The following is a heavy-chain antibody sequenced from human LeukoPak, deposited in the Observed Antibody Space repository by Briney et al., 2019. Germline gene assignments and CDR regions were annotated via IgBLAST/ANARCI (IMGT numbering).Heavy chain of an antibody. D-gene: IGHD2-2*01. CDR3: ARANFLYCSSTTCLFDY. Sequence: ASVKVSCKASGYTFTDYYMHWVRQAPGQGFEWMGWINPNDSDTNYAQKFQGRVTMTRDASISTAHMEVSRLRSDDTAVYYCARANFLYCSSTTCLFDYWGQGTLVTVSS. CDR2: INPNDSDT. J-gene: IGHJ4*02. CDR1: GYTFTDYY. V-gene: IGHV1-2*02.